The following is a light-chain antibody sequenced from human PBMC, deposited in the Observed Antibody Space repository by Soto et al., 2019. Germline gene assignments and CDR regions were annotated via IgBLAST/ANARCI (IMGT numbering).Light chain of an antibody. V-gene: IGLV2-14*03. CDR2: DVS. Sequence: QSALTQPASVSGSPGQSITISCTGTSSDVGGYNSVSWYQHHPGKAPKLMIYDVSNRPSGISNRFSGSKSGNTASLTISGLQAEDEAYYYCSSYTSSATLIFGGGTKVTVL. J-gene: IGLJ2*01. CDR3: SSYTSSATLI. CDR1: SSDVGGYNS.